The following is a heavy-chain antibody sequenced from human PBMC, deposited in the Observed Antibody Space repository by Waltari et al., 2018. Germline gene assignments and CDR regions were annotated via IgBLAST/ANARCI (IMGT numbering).Heavy chain of an antibody. CDR2: INHSGST. CDR1: GGSFSGYY. CDR3: ARGSYYYDISGYYNFDY. J-gene: IGHJ4*02. D-gene: IGHD3-22*01. Sequence: QVQLQQWGAGLLKPSETLSLTCAVYGGSFSGYYWSWIRQPPGKGLEWIGEINHSGSTNCNPSLKRRVTISVDTSMNQFSLKLSFVTAADTSVYYCARGSYYYDISGYYNFDYWGQGTLVTVSS. V-gene: IGHV4-34*01.